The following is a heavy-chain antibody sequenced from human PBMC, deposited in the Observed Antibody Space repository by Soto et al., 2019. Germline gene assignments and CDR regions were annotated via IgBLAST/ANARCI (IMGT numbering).Heavy chain of an antibody. J-gene: IGHJ6*02. D-gene: IGHD3-3*01. V-gene: IGHV1-69*01. CDR3: ARVGASTYYDFWSGLYYGMDV. CDR2: IIPIFGTA. Sequence: QVQLVQSGAEVKKPGFSVKVSCKASGGTFSSYAISWVRQAPGQGLEWMGGIIPIFGTANYAQKFQGRVTITADESTSTAYMELSSLRSEDTAVYYCARVGASTYYDFWSGLYYGMDVWGQGTTVTVSS. CDR1: GGTFSSYA.